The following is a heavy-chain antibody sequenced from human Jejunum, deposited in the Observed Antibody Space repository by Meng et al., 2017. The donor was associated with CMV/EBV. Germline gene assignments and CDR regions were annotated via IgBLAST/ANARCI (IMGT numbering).Heavy chain of an antibody. Sequence: FTFSSYGMSWVRRAPGKGLEWVSVIYSGGDSTYYVDSVKGRFTISRDNSKNTLYLQMNSLRAEDTAVYYCAKGLSGSYYYYYGMDVWGQGTTVTVSS. CDR1: FTFSSYG. CDR2: IYSGGDST. J-gene: IGHJ6*02. D-gene: IGHD1-26*01. CDR3: AKGLSGSYYYYYGMDV. V-gene: IGHV3-23*03.